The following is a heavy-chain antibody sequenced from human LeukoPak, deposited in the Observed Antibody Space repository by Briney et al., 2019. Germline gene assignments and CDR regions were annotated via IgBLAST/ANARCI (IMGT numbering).Heavy chain of an antibody. V-gene: IGHV4-34*01. Sequence: SETLSLTCTVSGGSISSYYWSWIRQPPGKGLEWIGEINHSGSTNYNPSLKSRVTISVDTSKNQFSLKLSSVTAADTAVYYCASPGYGGIDYWGQGTLVTVSS. CDR1: GGSISSYY. D-gene: IGHD4-23*01. CDR2: INHSGST. J-gene: IGHJ4*02. CDR3: ASPGYGGIDY.